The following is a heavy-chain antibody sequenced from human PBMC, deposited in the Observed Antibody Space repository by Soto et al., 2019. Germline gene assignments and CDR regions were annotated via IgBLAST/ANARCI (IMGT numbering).Heavy chain of an antibody. D-gene: IGHD6-13*01. J-gene: IGHJ5*02. CDR1: GFTFSSYG. CDR2: IWYDGSNK. CDR3: AGAAAAGRFDP. Sequence: PGGSLRLSCAASGFTFSSYGMHWVRQAPGKGLEWVAVIWYDGSNKYYADSVKGRFTISRDNSKNTLHLQMNSLRVEDTAVYYCAGAAAAGRFDPWGQGTLVTVSS. V-gene: IGHV3-33*01.